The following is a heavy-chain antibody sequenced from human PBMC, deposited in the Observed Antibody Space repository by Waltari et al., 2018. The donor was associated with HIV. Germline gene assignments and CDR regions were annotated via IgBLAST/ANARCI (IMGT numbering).Heavy chain of an antibody. V-gene: IGHV3-9*01. D-gene: IGHD2-15*01. CDR3: AKEGVAYYYYGMDV. CDR2: ISWNSGSI. J-gene: IGHJ6*02. CDR1: GFPFADYA. Sequence: EVQLVESGGGLVQPGRSLRLSCAPSGFPFADYARHWVRQAPGKGLEWVSGISWNSGSIGYADSVKGRFTISRDNAKNSLYLQMNSLRAEDTALYYCAKEGVAYYYYGMDVWGQGTTVTVSS.